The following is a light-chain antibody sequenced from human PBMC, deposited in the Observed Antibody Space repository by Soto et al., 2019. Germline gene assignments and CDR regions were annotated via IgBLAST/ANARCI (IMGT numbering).Light chain of an antibody. J-gene: IGKJ5*01. CDR1: QSVASTY. CDR2: GAS. Sequence: EIVLTQSPGTLSLSPGERATLSCWASQSVASTYLGWYQQKPGQAPRLLIYGASSRATGIPDRFSGCGSGTDFTLTISRLEPEDFALYYCQQYAGSPTFGQGTRLEIK. CDR3: QQYAGSPT. V-gene: IGKV3-20*01.